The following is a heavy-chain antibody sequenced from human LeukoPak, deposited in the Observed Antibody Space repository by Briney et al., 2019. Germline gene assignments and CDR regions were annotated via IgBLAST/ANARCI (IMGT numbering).Heavy chain of an antibody. J-gene: IGHJ3*02. CDR2: IISDGSST. D-gene: IGHD6-19*01. CDR3: AREDVDITVATSGAFDI. V-gene: IGHV3-74*01. Sequence: GGSLRLSCAASGFTLNRFWMHWVRQAPGKGLVWVSRIISDGSSTNYADSVKGRFTISRDNAKNTLYLQMNSLRAEDTALYYCAREDVDITVATSGAFDIWGQGTMVTVSS. CDR1: GFTLNRFW.